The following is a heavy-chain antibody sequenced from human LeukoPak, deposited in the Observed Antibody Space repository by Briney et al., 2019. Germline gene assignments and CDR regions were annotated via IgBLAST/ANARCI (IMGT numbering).Heavy chain of an antibody. J-gene: IGHJ4*02. D-gene: IGHD5-18*01. V-gene: IGHV4-39*07. CDR1: GGSISSGDYY. Sequence: SQTLSLTCTVSGGSISSGDYYWSWIRQPPGKGLEWIGSIYYSGSTYYNPSLKSRVTISVDTSKNQFSLKLSSVTAADTAVYYCARNTAMDYFDYWGQGTLVTVSS. CDR2: IYYSGST. CDR3: ARNTAMDYFDY.